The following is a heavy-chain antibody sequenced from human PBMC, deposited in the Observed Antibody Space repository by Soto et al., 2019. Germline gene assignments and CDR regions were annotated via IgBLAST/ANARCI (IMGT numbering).Heavy chain of an antibody. CDR1: GGSISSSSYY. J-gene: IGHJ6*03. CDR3: ASVLRFLEWSYSDYYYYYYMDV. V-gene: IGHV4-39*01. Sequence: PSETLSLTCTVSGGSISSSSYYWGWIRQPPGKGLEWIGSIYYSGSTYYNPSLKSRVTISVDTSKNQFSLKLSSVTAADTAVYYCASVLRFLEWSYSDYYYYYYMDVWGKGTTVTVSS. D-gene: IGHD3-3*01. CDR2: IYYSGST.